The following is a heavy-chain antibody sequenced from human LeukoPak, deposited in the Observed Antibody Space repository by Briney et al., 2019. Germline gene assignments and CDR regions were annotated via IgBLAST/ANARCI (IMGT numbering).Heavy chain of an antibody. CDR1: GFTFDDYA. V-gene: IGHV3-9*01. J-gene: IGHJ6*02. CDR2: ISWNSGSI. D-gene: IGHD3-9*01. Sequence: GGSLRPSCAASGFTFDDYAMHWVRQAPGKGLEWVSGISWNSGSIGYADSVKGRFTISRDNAKSSLYLQMNSLRAEDTALYYCAKGITIFYYGMDVWGQGTTVTVSS. CDR3: AKGITIFYYGMDV.